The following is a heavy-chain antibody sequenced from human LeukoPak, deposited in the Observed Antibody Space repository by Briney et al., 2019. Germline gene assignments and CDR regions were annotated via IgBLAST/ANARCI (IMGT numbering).Heavy chain of an antibody. CDR1: GYTFTSYY. D-gene: IGHD1-26*01. Sequence: ASVKVSCKASGYTFTSYYMHWVRQAPGQGLEWMGWINPNSGGTNYAQKFQGRVTMTRDTSISTAYMELSRLRSDDTAVYYCAREKGIVGATTVAFDIWGQGTMVTVSS. CDR3: AREKGIVGATTVAFDI. V-gene: IGHV1-2*02. CDR2: INPNSGGT. J-gene: IGHJ3*02.